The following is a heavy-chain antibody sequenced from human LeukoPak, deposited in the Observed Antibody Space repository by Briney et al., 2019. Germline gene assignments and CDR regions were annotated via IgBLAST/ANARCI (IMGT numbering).Heavy chain of an antibody. CDR2: IIPIFGTA. CDR3: ARIVGWEPRRNWFDP. Sequence: ASVKVSCKASGGTFSSYAISWVRQAPGQGLEWMGGIIPIFGTANYAQKFQGRVTITADESTSTAYMELSSLRSEDTAVYYCARIVGWEPRRNWFDPWGQGTLVTVSS. V-gene: IGHV1-69*01. D-gene: IGHD1-26*01. CDR1: GGTFSSYA. J-gene: IGHJ5*02.